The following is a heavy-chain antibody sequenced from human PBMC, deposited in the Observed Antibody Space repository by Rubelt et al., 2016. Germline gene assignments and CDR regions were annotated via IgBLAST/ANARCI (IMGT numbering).Heavy chain of an antibody. D-gene: IGHD2-8*02. CDR2: IYYSGST. J-gene: IGHJ4*02. Sequence: QVQLQESGPGLVKPSETLSLTCTVSGDSISSSDDYWAWIRQPPGKGLEWIGSIYYSGSTYYNPSLKRRVPISADTSKNQFSLKLSSVTAADTAVYYCARRPLLYYFDYWGQGSLVIVSS. V-gene: IGHV4-39*01. CDR1: GDSISSSDDY. CDR3: ARRPLLYYFDY.